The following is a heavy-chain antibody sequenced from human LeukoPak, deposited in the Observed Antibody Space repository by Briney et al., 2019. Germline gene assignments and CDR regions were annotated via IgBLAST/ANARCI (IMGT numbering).Heavy chain of an antibody. V-gene: IGHV3-7*01. CDR3: ARDPLLGVVPAALLGYYMDV. Sequence: GGSLRLSCAASGFTFSSYWMSWVRQAPGKGPEWVANIKQDGSEKYYVDSVKGRFTISRDNAKNSLYLQMNSLRAEDTAVYYCARDPLLGVVPAALLGYYMDVWGKGTTVTVSS. CDR1: GFTFSSYW. J-gene: IGHJ6*03. CDR2: IKQDGSEK. D-gene: IGHD2-2*01.